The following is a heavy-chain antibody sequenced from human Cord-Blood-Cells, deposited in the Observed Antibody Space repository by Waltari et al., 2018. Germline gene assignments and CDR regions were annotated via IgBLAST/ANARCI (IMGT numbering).Heavy chain of an antibody. CDR2: ISYDGSNK. D-gene: IGHD3-10*01. V-gene: IGHV3-30*18. J-gene: IGHJ4*02. Sequence: QVQLVESGGGVVQPGRSLRLSCEASGFTFSSYGMHWVRQAPGKGLEWVAVISYDGSNKYYADSVKGRFTISRDNSKNTLYLQMNSLRAEDTAVYYCAKFGSVSSDFDYWGQGTLVTVSS. CDR1: GFTFSSYG. CDR3: AKFGSVSSDFDY.